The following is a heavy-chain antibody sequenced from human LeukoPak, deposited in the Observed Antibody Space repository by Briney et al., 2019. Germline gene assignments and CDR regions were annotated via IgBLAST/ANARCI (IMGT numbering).Heavy chain of an antibody. V-gene: IGHV1-3*01. J-gene: IGHJ5*02. CDR1: GYTFTSYA. CDR2: INAGNGNT. Sequence: ASVKVSCKASGYTFTSYAMHWVRQAPGQRLEWMGWINAGNGNTKYSQKFQGRVTITRDTSASTAYMGLSRLRSEDTAVYYCARDFENGDYWFDPWGQGTLVTVSS. D-gene: IGHD4-17*01. CDR3: ARDFENGDYWFDP.